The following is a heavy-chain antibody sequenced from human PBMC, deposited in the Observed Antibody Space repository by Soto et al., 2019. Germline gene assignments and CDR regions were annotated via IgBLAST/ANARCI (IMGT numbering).Heavy chain of an antibody. D-gene: IGHD6-19*01. CDR1: GFTFISYW. V-gene: IGHV3-7*01. Sequence: EVQLVESGGGLVQPGGSMRLSCAASGFTFISYWMSWVRQAPGKGLEWVANIKQDGSEKYYVDSVKGRFTISRDNAKNSLYLQMNSLRAEDTAVYYCASGTYSSGWLMVYWGQGTLVTVSS. CDR3: ASGTYSSGWLMVY. CDR2: IKQDGSEK. J-gene: IGHJ4*02.